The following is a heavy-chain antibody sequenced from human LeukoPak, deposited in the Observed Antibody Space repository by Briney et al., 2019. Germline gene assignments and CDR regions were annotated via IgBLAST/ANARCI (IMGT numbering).Heavy chain of an antibody. D-gene: IGHD3-3*01. V-gene: IGHV3-30*18. CDR1: GFTFSSYG. CDR3: AKGWDFWSGKYYFDY. CDR2: ISYDGSNK. Sequence: PGRSLRLSCAASGFTFSSYGMHWVRQAPGKGLEWVAVISYDGSNKYYADSVKGRFTISRDSSKNTLYLQMNSLRAEDTAVYYCAKGWDFWSGKYYFDYWGQGTLVTVSS. J-gene: IGHJ4*02.